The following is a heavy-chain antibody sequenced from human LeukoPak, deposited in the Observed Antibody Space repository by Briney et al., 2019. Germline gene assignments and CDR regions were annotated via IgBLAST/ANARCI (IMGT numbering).Heavy chain of an antibody. J-gene: IGHJ4*02. CDR3: AKESDYGSGSYYNVPSSY. V-gene: IGHV3-30*18. D-gene: IGHD3-10*01. CDR2: ISYDGSNK. Sequence: GRSLRLSCAASGFTFSSYGMHWVRQAPGKGLEWVAVISYDGSNKYYADSVKGRFTISRDNSKNTLYLQMNSLRAEDTAAYYCAKESDYGSGSYYNVPSSYWGQGTLVTVSS. CDR1: GFTFSSYG.